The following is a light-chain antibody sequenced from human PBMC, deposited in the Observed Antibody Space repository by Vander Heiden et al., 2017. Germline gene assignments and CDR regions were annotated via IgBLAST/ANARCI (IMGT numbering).Light chain of an antibody. CDR1: SPNIGTNH. J-gene: IGLJ2*01. CDR3: GTWDSSLITVV. V-gene: IGLV1-51*01. Sequence: QSVFPQLPSVSSAPGHKGTTSSSGGSPNIGTNHLSWYPLLPGTAPKLLLYANDKRPPGIPERFSGSKSGTSATLGITGLQTGDEADYYCGTWDSSLITVVFGGGTTLTVL. CDR2: AND.